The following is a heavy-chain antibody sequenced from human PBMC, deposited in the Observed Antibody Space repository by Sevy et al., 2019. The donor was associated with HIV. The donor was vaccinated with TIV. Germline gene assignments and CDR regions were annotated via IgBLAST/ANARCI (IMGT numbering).Heavy chain of an antibody. J-gene: IGHJ3*02. CDR2: IWNDRSNK. Sequence: GGSLRLSCAASGFTFSSYGMHWVGQAPGKGLEWVAVIWNDRSNKHYADSVKGRFTISRDNSKNTLYLQMNSLRAEDTAVYYCASLPNNYYDSSGSSGDDAFDIWGQGTMVTVSS. V-gene: IGHV3-33*01. CDR1: GFTFSSYG. CDR3: ASLPNNYYDSSGSSGDDAFDI. D-gene: IGHD3-22*01.